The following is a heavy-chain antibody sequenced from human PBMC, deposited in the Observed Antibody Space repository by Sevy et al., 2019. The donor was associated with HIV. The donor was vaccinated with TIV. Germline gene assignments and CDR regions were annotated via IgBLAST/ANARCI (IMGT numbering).Heavy chain of an antibody. D-gene: IGHD2-21*02. CDR1: GGSISTYY. CDR3: ARLSRNNVVVTGVRRDGFDV. V-gene: IGHV4-59*01. Sequence: SETLSLTCTVSGGSISTYYWSWIRQPPGKGLQWIGYIYYTGKTNYNPSLQTPVTMSIDTSKNQFSLRLSSVTSADTAMYYCARLSRNNVVVTGVRRDGFDVWGQGTMATVSS. CDR2: IYYTGKT. J-gene: IGHJ3*01.